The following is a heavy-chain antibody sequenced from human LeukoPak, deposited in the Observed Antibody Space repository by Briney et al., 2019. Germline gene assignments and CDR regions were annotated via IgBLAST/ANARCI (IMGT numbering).Heavy chain of an antibody. J-gene: IGHJ3*02. V-gene: IGHV4-59*01. CDR1: GGSISTYY. CDR3: AREEVPHGFDI. Sequence: SETVSLTCTVSGGSISTYYWSWIRQPPGKGLEYIGYIYYSGSTNYNPSLKSRVTMSLDTSKNQFSLKLSSVTAADTAVYYCAREEVPHGFDIWGQGTLATVSS. CDR2: IYYSGST.